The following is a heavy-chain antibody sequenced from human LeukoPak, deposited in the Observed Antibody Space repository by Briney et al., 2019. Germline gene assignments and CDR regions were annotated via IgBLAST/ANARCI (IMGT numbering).Heavy chain of an antibody. Sequence: PGRSLRLSCAASGFTFSDYYMSWLPQAPGKGLEWVSYISSSDSTIYYADSVKGRFTISRDNAKNSLYLQMNSLRAEDTAGYYCARDLEYYDFWSGPRNWFDPWGQGTLVTVSS. CDR2: ISSSDSTI. CDR3: ARDLEYYDFWSGPRNWFDP. CDR1: GFTFSDYY. J-gene: IGHJ5*02. D-gene: IGHD3-3*01. V-gene: IGHV3-11*04.